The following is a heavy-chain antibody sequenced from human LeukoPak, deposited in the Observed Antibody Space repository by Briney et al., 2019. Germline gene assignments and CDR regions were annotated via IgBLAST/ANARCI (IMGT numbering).Heavy chain of an antibody. CDR1: GGTFSSYA. V-gene: IGHV1-69*01. CDR3: ARDETIFGVY. Sequence: ASVKVSCKASGGTFSSYAISWVRQAPGQGLEWMGGIIPIFGTANYAQKFQGRVMITADESTSTAYMELSSLRSEDTAVYYCARDETIFGVYWGQGTLVTVSS. J-gene: IGHJ4*02. CDR2: IIPIFGTA. D-gene: IGHD3-3*01.